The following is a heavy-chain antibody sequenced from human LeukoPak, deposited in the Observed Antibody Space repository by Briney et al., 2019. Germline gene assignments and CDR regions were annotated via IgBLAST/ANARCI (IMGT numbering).Heavy chain of an antibody. CDR1: GYTFTSYD. CDR2: MNPNSGNT. Sequence: GASVTVSCKASGYTFTSYDINWVRQATGQGLEWMRWMNPNSGNTGYAQKFQGRVTMTRNTSISTAYMELSSLRSEDTAVYYCARATRMGARTRVIWFDPWGQGTLVTVSS. V-gene: IGHV1-8*01. J-gene: IGHJ5*02. CDR3: ARATRMGARTRVIWFDP. D-gene: IGHD1-26*01.